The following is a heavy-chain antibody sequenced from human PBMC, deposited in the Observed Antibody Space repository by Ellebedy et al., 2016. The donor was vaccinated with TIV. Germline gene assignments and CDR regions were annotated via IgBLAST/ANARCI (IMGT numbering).Heavy chain of an antibody. CDR1: GGSFSGYY. CDR2: FNHSGST. J-gene: IGHJ4*02. CDR3: ARAVFGTKFDF. V-gene: IGHV4-34*01. D-gene: IGHD1-14*01. Sequence: MPGGSLRLSCAVYGGSFSGYYWSWIRQPPGKGLEWIGTFNHSGSTNYNPSLKSRVTISVDTSKNQLSLKLSSVTAADTAVYYCARAVFGTKFDFWGQGTLVTVSS.